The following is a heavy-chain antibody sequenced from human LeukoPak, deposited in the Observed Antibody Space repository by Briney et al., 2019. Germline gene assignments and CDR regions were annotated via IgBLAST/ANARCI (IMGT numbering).Heavy chain of an antibody. J-gene: IGHJ4*02. CDR2: ISWDGGST. Sequence: GGSLRLSCAASGFTFDDYAMHWVRHAPGKGLEWVSLISWDGGSTYYADSVKGRYTISRDNSKNSLYLQMNSLRAEDTALYYCAKDMGPQKDSSGYYPYYFDYWGQGTLVTVSP. CDR3: AKDMGPQKDSSGYYPYYFDY. V-gene: IGHV3-43D*03. CDR1: GFTFDDYA. D-gene: IGHD3-22*01.